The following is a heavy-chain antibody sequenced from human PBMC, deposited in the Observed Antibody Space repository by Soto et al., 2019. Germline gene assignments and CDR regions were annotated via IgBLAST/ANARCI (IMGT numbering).Heavy chain of an antibody. V-gene: IGHV1-46*01. Sequence: QVQLVQSGAGMKKPGASGKVSCKASGYTFTSNYMHWVRQAPGQGLEWLGVINPNGSPTVYAQNFQGRLVLTTDTTTSTVYMELSMLRSDDTAVYYCARDHSYEDSYWWLDPWGQGTLVTVSS. CDR1: GYTFTSNY. CDR3: ARDHSYEDSYWWLDP. D-gene: IGHD2-15*01. J-gene: IGHJ5*02. CDR2: INPNGSPT.